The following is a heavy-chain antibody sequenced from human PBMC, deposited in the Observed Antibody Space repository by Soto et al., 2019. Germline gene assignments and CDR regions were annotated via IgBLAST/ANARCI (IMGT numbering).Heavy chain of an antibody. J-gene: IGHJ3*02. Sequence: GGSLRLSCAASGFTFDDYAMHWVRQAPGKGLEWVSLISGDGGSTYYADSVKGRFTISRDNSKNSLYLQMNSLRTEDTAMYYCAKDLKPSSKGIVGATAAFDIWGQGTMVTVSS. V-gene: IGHV3-43*02. CDR3: AKDLKPSSKGIVGATAAFDI. CDR2: ISGDGGST. D-gene: IGHD1-26*01. CDR1: GFTFDDYA.